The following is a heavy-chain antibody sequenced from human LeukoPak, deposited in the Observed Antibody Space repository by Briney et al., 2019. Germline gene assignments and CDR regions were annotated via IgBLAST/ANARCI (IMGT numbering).Heavy chain of an antibody. D-gene: IGHD2-15*01. Sequence: PSETLSLTCTVSGGSISSGSYYWSWIRQPAGKGLEWIGRIYTSGSTNYNPSLKSRVTISVDTSKNQFSLKLSSVTAADTAVYYCARELPVYCSGGSCYGNWFDPWGQGTLVTVSS. CDR1: GGSISSGSYY. J-gene: IGHJ5*02. CDR2: IYTSGST. V-gene: IGHV4-61*02. CDR3: ARELPVYCSGGSCYGNWFDP.